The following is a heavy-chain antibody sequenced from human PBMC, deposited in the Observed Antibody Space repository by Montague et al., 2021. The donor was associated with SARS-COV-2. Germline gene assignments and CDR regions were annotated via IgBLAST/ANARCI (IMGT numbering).Heavy chain of an antibody. D-gene: IGHD3-10*01. J-gene: IGHJ6*02. CDR2: IYHSGNT. CDR1: GGSISSSNW. CDR3: ARVHPLWFGELLLDYYYYYGMDV. V-gene: IGHV4-4*02. Sequence: SETLSLTCAVSGGSISSSNWWSWVRQPPGKGLEWIGEIYHSGNTNYNPSLKSRVIISVDKSKNQFSLKLSSVTAADTAVYYCARVHPLWFGELLLDYYYYYGMDVWGQGTTVTVSS.